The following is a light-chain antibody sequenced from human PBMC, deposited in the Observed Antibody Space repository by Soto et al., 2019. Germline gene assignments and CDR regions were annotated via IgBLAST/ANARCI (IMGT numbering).Light chain of an antibody. V-gene: IGKV3-20*01. CDR2: GAS. J-gene: IGKJ4*01. CDR1: QSVSSSY. CDR3: QQYGSSHT. Sequence: EIVLTQSPGTLSLSPGERATLSCRASQSVSSSYLAWYQQKPGQAPRLLIYGASSGATGIPDRFSGSGSGTDFTLTISRLEPEDFAVYYCQQYGSSHTFGGGTKVEIK.